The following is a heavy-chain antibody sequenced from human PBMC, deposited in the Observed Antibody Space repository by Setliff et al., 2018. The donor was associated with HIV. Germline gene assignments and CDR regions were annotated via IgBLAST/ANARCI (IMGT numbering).Heavy chain of an antibody. CDR1: GGTSSNYA. Sequence: ASVKVSCKASGGTSSNYAISWVRQAPGQGLEWMGGIIPIFGSINYAQKFQGRVTITTDGSTSTAYMELSSLRSEDTAVYYCARVPNQELYFYGMDVWGQGTTVTVSS. CDR3: ARVPNQELYFYGMDV. V-gene: IGHV1-69*05. J-gene: IGHJ6*02. D-gene: IGHD1-7*01. CDR2: IIPIFGSI.